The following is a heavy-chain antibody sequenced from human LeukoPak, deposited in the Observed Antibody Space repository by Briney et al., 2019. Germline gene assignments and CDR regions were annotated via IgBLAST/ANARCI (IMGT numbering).Heavy chain of an antibody. J-gene: IGHJ5*02. CDR2: ISAYNGNT. CDR1: GFNFTSSA. Sequence: DPVKVSCKASGFNFTSSAMQWVRQAPGQGLEWMGWISAYNGNTNYAQKLQGRVTMTTDTSTSTAYMELRSLRSDDTAVYYCARDLFMYCGGDCAWWFDPWGQGTLVTVSS. CDR3: ARDLFMYCGGDCAWWFDP. D-gene: IGHD2-21*02. V-gene: IGHV1-18*01.